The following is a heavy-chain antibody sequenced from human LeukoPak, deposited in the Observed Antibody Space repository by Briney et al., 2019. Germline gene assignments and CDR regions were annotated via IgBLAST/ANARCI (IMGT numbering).Heavy chain of an antibody. V-gene: IGHV4-4*02. J-gene: IGHJ4*02. CDR1: GGSISSSNW. CDR2: IYHSGTT. CDR3: AREYSSGWLYYFDY. Sequence: SGTLSLTCAVSGGSISSSNWWSWVRQPPGKGLEWIGEIYHSGTTNYNPSLKSRVTISVDKSKNQFSLKLSSVTAADTAVYYCAREYSSGWLYYFDYWGQGTLVTVSS. D-gene: IGHD6-19*01.